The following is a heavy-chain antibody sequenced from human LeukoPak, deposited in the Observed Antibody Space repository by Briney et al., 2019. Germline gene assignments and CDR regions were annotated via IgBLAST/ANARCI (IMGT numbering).Heavy chain of an antibody. CDR1: GFPFSGYA. J-gene: IGHJ4*02. CDR3: ARAILPDGSGSCYFDY. D-gene: IGHD3-10*01. Sequence: GGSLTLSCAASGFPFSGYAVHWVRQAPDKGLEGVALIWYDGRNKHYADSVKGRFTISRDNSKNTLYLQMTSLGVEDTAVYYCARAILPDGSGSCYFDYWGQGTLVTVSS. CDR2: IWYDGRNK. V-gene: IGHV3-33*01.